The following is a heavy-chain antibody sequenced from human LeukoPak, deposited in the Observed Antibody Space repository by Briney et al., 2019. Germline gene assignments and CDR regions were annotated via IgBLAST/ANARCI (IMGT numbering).Heavy chain of an antibody. CDR2: IYSDNT. D-gene: IGHD4/OR15-4a*01. CDR1: GFTVSSNS. CDR3: ARRAGAYSHPYDY. J-gene: IGHJ4*02. V-gene: IGHV3-53*01. Sequence: QPGGSLRLSCTVSGFTVSSNSMSWVRQAPGKGLEWVSFIYSDNTHYSDSVKGRFTISRDNSKNTPYLQMNSLRAEDTAVYYCARRAGAYSHPYDYWGQGTLVTVSS.